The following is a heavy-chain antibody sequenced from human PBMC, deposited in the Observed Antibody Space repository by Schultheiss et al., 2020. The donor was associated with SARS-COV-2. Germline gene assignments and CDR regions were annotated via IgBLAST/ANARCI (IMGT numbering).Heavy chain of an antibody. J-gene: IGHJ4*02. CDR1: GFTFSSYA. CDR2: ISYDGSNK. V-gene: IGHV3-30*04. CDR3: TTGIQSSGWYIEVIDY. Sequence: GGSLRLSCAASGFTFSSYAMHWVRQAPGKGLEWVAVISYDGSNKYYADSVKGRFTISRDNSKNTLYLQMNSLKTEDTAVYYCTTGIQSSGWYIEVIDYWGQGTLVTVSS. D-gene: IGHD6-19*01.